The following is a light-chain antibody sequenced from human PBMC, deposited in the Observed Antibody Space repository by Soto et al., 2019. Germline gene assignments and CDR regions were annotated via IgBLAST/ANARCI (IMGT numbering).Light chain of an antibody. CDR2: GVS. V-gene: IGKV3-20*01. CDR3: QQYVTAPYI. CDR1: QSVSSSY. J-gene: IGKJ2*01. Sequence: EIVLTQSPGTLSLSPGERATLSCRASQSVSSSYLAWYQRKAGQAPRLLIHGVSTRATGVPDRFSGSGSGTDFTLTISRLEPEDFAVYYCQQYVTAPYIFGQGTKLEIK.